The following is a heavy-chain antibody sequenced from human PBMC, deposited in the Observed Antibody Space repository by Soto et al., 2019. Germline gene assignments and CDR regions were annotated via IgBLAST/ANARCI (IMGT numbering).Heavy chain of an antibody. D-gene: IGHD6-13*01. Sequence: GGSLGLSCAASGFTFSSYAMHWVRQAPGKGLEYVSAISSNGGSTYYANSVKGRFTISRDNSKNTLYLQMGSLRAEDMAVYYCARVAAAGPYYYYYMDVWGKVTTVTVSS. V-gene: IGHV3-64*01. J-gene: IGHJ6*03. CDR2: ISSNGGST. CDR1: GFTFSSYA. CDR3: ARVAAAGPYYYYYMDV.